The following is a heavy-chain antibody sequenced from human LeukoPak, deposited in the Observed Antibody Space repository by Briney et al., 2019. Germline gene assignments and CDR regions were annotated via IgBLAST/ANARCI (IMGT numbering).Heavy chain of an antibody. D-gene: IGHD5-18*01. CDR1: GFTFSTYG. CDR2: IRYDGTNK. V-gene: IGHV3-30*02. CDR3: AQTAEGYSYGPFDY. Sequence: GGSLRLSCAASGFTFSTYGMHWVRQAPGKGLEWVSFIRYDGTNKYYADSVKGRFTISRDNSKNTLYVQMNSLRAEDTAVYYCAQTAEGYSYGPFDYWGQGTLVTVSS. J-gene: IGHJ4*02.